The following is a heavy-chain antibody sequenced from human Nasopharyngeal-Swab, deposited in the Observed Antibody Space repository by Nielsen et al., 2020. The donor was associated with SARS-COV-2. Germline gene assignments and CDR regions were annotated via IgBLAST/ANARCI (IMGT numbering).Heavy chain of an antibody. V-gene: IGHV3-23*01. D-gene: IGHD2-2*01. Sequence: GESLKISCAASGFTFSSYAMSWVRQAPGKGLEWVSAISGSGGSTYYADSVKGRFTISRDNSKNTLYLQMNSLRAKDTAVYYCATPYCSSTSCYYYYGMDVWGQGTTVTVSS. J-gene: IGHJ6*02. CDR1: GFTFSSYA. CDR3: ATPYCSSTSCYYYYGMDV. CDR2: ISGSGGST.